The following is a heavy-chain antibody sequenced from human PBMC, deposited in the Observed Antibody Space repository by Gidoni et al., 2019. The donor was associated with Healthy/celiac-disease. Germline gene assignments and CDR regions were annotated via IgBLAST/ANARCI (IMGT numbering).Heavy chain of an antibody. J-gene: IGHJ4*02. Sequence: EVQLLESGGGVVQPGGSLRLTCAASGFTFSSYSMRWVRQAPGKGLEWVAAISGSGGSTYYADSVQGRFTISRDNSKNTLYLQMNSLRAEDTVVYYCAKVSGMVQASFYYWGQGTLVTVSS. D-gene: IGHD3-10*01. CDR1: GFTFSSYS. V-gene: IGHV3-23*01. CDR2: ISGSGGST. CDR3: AKVSGMVQASFYY.